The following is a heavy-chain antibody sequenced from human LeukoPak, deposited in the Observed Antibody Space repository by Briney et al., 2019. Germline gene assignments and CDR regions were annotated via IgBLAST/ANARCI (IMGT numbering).Heavy chain of an antibody. D-gene: IGHD3-3*01. J-gene: IGHJ6*04. Sequence: PSETLSLTCAVYGGSFSGYYWSWIRQPPGKGLEWIGEINHSGSTSYNPALKGRVTISVDTSNNQYSLELSSVTAADTAVYYCARYDFWSRPGDVWGTGTTVTVSS. CDR1: GGSFSGYY. CDR2: INHSGST. V-gene: IGHV4-34*01. CDR3: ARYDFWSRPGDV.